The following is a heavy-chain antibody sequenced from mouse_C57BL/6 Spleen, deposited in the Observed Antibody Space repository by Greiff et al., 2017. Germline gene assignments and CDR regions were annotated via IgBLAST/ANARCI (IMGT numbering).Heavy chain of an antibody. CDR1: GYTFTSYW. V-gene: IGHV1-55*01. CDR2: IYPGSGST. D-gene: IGHD1-1*01. CDR3: ARERDYYGSSPYYFGY. J-gene: IGHJ2*01. Sequence: QVQLQQPGAELVKPGASVKMSCKASGYTFTSYWITWVKPRPGQGLEWIGDIYPGSGSTYYNEKFKSKATLTVDTSSSTAYMQLSSLTSEDSAVYYCARERDYYGSSPYYFGYWGQGTTLTVSS.